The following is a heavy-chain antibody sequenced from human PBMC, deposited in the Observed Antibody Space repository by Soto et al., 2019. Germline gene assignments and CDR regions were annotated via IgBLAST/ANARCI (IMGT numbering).Heavy chain of an antibody. J-gene: IGHJ4*02. CDR1: GVSISSYY. V-gene: IGHV4-59*01. CDR2: IYYSGST. Sequence: PSETLSLTCTVSGVSISSYYWSWIRQPPGKGLEWIGYIYYSGSTNYNPSLKSRVTISVDTSKDQFSLKLSSVTAADTAVYYCARSDLSGYDYLPYYFDYWGQGTLVTVSS. D-gene: IGHD5-12*01. CDR3: ARSDLSGYDYLPYYFDY.